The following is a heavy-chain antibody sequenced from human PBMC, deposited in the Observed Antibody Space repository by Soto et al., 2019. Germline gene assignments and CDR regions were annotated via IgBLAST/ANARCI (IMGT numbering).Heavy chain of an antibody. CDR3: AKGRKPDHDDGLCAFDS. CDR2: ISGGGGGT. CDR1: GLTFRSYA. J-gene: IGHJ4*02. Sequence: VGSLRLSCVVSGLTFRSYAMSWVRQAPGKGLEWVSGISGGGGGTYYADSVKGRFTISRDPSTTTLFLDMYSLGAEDTAIYYCAKGRKPDHDDGLCAFDSWGQGVLVTVSS. D-gene: IGHD3-3*01. V-gene: IGHV3-23*01.